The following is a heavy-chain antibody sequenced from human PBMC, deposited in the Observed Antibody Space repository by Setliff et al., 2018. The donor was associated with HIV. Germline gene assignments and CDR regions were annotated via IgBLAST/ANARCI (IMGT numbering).Heavy chain of an antibody. V-gene: IGHV4-28*01. CDR1: GYSISSSNW. D-gene: IGHD6-19*01. CDR2: IHTTGST. CDR3: ARRPYSSGRFDP. J-gene: IGHJ5*02. Sequence: SETLSLTCTVSGYSISSSNWWGWIRQTPGKGLEWVGHIHTTGSTNYNPSLKSRVIVAIDTPQNQFFLRLTSVTAADTAVYFCARRPYSSGRFDPWGQGTLVTVSS.